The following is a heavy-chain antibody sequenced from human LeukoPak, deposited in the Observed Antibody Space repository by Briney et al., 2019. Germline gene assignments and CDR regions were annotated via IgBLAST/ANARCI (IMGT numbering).Heavy chain of an antibody. D-gene: IGHD3-22*01. J-gene: IGHJ4*02. CDR1: GFTFSSYG. CDR2: IRYYGSNN. CDR3: AKYHCYGISGCQYYFDF. V-gene: IGHV3-30*02. Sequence: GGSLRLSCAASGFTFSSYGMHWVCQAPGKGLEWVAFIRYYGSNNYYPAPLQGRFTISRDNSKNTLYLPTNILEADDTALYYLAKYHCYGISGCQYYFDFWGQGTLVTVSS.